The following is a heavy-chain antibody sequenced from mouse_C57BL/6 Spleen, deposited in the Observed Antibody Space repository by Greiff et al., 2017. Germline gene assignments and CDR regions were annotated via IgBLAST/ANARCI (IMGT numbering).Heavy chain of an antibody. Sequence: EVMLVESGGGLVQPGGSLKLSCAASGFTFSDYYMYWVRQTPEKRLEWVAYISNGGGSTYYPDTVEGRFTISRDNAKNTLYLQMSRLKSEDTAMYDCARRHYYYGSSPYAMDYWGQGTSVTVSS. CDR1: GFTFSDYY. V-gene: IGHV5-12*01. CDR3: ARRHYYYGSSPYAMDY. D-gene: IGHD1-1*01. CDR2: ISNGGGST. J-gene: IGHJ4*01.